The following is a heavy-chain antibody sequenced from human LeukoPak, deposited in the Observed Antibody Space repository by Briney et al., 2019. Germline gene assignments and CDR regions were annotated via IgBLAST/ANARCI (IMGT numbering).Heavy chain of an antibody. CDR1: GLTFSSYS. V-gene: IGHV3-21*01. CDR2: ISSSSSYI. CDR3: ARGEHGSGSPG. D-gene: IGHD3-10*01. J-gene: IGHJ4*02. Sequence: GGSLRLSCAASGLTFSSYSMNWVRQAPGKGLEWVSSISSSSSYIYYADSVKGRFTISRDNAKNSLYLQMNSLRAEDTAVYYCARGEHGSGSPGWGQGTLVTVSS.